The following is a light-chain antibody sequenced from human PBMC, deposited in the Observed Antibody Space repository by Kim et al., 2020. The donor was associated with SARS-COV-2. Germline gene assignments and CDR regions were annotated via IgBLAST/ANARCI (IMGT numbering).Light chain of an antibody. J-gene: IGLJ2*01. CDR1: SSDVGGYNY. CDR2: DVS. V-gene: IGLV2-14*03. CDR3: SSHTSSSTVV. Sequence: GQSITIPCTGTSSDVGGYNYVSWYQQHPAKAPKLMIYDVSNRPSGVSNRFSGSKSGNTASLTISGLQAEDEADYYCSSHTSSSTVVFGGGTQLTVL.